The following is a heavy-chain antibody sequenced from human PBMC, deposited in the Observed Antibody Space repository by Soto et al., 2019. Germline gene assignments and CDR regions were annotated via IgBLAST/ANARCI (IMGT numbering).Heavy chain of an antibody. V-gene: IGHV1-3*01. CDR3: ARGIWVATTAAYYFDY. CDR2: INAGNGHT. CDR1: GYTFTKYA. J-gene: IGHJ4*02. D-gene: IGHD5-12*01. Sequence: QVQLVQSGAEVKKPGASVKVSCKASGYTFTKYAIQWVRQAPGQRLEWMGWINAGNGHTKYSQEFQDRVTITRDTSETTADMELSSLTSEDTTVYYCARGIWVATTAAYYFDYWGQGTLVTVSS.